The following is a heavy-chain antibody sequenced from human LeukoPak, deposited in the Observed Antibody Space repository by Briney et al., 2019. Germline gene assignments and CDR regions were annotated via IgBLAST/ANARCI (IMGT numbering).Heavy chain of an antibody. CDR1: GESISGFY. CDR2: IYTSGST. V-gene: IGHV4-4*07. CDR3: ARRNVRPYYFDY. Sequence: SETLSLTCTVSGESISGFYWSWIRQPAGKGLEWIGRIYTSGSTNYNPSLKSRVTISVDTSKNQFSLKLSSVTAADTAVYYCARRNVRPYYFDYWGQGTLVTVSS. J-gene: IGHJ4*02. D-gene: IGHD6-6*01.